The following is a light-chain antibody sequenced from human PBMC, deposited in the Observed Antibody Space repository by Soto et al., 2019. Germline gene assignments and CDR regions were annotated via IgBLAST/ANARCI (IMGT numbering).Light chain of an antibody. V-gene: IGKV1-39*01. CDR3: QQSYSTPPT. Sequence: DIQMTQSPSSLSASVGDRVTIPCRASQSISSYLNWYQQKPRKAPKLLIYASSRLQSGVPSRFSGSGSGTDFTLTISSLQPEDFATYYCQQSYSTPPTFGQGTKLEIK. CDR1: QSISSY. J-gene: IGKJ2*01. CDR2: ASS.